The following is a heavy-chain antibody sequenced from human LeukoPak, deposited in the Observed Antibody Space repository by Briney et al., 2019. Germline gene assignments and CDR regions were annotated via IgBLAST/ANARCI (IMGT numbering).Heavy chain of an antibody. CDR1: GGSISSGGYY. D-gene: IGHD6-13*01. V-gene: IGHV4-31*03. CDR2: IYYSGST. J-gene: IGHJ4*02. Sequence: SETLSLTCTVSGGSISSGGYYWSWIRQHPGKGLEWIGYIYYSGSTYYNPSLKSRVTISVDTSKNQFSLKLSSVTAADTAVYYCARAMGSSSSFDYWGQGTLVTVSS. CDR3: ARAMGSSSSFDY.